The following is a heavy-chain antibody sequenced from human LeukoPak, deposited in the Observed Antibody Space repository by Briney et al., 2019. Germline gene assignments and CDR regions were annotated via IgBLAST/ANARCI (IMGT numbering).Heavy chain of an antibody. CDR1: GGTFSSYA. CDR2: IIPIFGTA. J-gene: IGHJ3*02. CDR3: ARLRNYYGSGSYYNVDAFDI. Sequence: SVKVSCKASGGTFSSYAISWVRQAPGQGLEWMGVIIPIFGTADYAQKFQGRVTITADESTSTAYMELSSLRSEDTAVYYCARLRNYYGSGSYYNVDAFDIWGQGTMVTVSS. V-gene: IGHV1-69*13. D-gene: IGHD3-10*01.